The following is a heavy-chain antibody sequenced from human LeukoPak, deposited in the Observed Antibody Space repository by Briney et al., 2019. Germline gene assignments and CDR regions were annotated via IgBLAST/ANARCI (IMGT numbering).Heavy chain of an antibody. CDR3: ARPNPYCGGDCYFDY. CDR2: ISSSGSTI. Sequence: PGGSLTLSCAASGFIVSNTYMTWVRQAPGKGLEWVSYISSSGSTIYYADSVKGRFTISRDNAKNSLYLQMNSLRAEDTAVYYCARPNPYCGGDCYFDYWGQGTLVTVSS. D-gene: IGHD2-21*02. CDR1: GFIVSNTY. V-gene: IGHV3-11*04. J-gene: IGHJ4*02.